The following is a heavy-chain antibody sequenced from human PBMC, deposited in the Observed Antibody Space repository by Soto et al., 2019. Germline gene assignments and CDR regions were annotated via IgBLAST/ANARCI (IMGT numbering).Heavy chain of an antibody. CDR1: GFTVSAYT. J-gene: IGHJ4*02. Sequence: QVQLVESGGGVVQPGRSLRLSCAASGFTVSAYTMHWVRQAPGKGLEWVAVISSDGNHKYYTDSVKGRFTISRHTSTNTLYLQMNSLRAEDTAVYYCARWEQPLFDYWGQGTLVTVSS. D-gene: IGHD1-26*01. CDR3: ARWEQPLFDY. V-gene: IGHV3-30-3*01. CDR2: ISSDGNHK.